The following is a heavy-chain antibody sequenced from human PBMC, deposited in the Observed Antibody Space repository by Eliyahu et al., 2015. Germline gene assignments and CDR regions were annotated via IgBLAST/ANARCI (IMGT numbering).Heavy chain of an antibody. CDR3: ASCRRYSYGPFDY. CDR1: GYSISSGYY. V-gene: IGHV4-38-2*02. J-gene: IGHJ4*02. Sequence: QVQLQESGPGLVKPSXTLSLTCTVSGYSISSGYYWGWXRXPPGKGLEWIGTIYHGGSTYYXPSLKSRVTISVDTSKNQLSLKLRSVTAADTAVYYCASCRRYSYGPFDYWGQGTLVTVSS. D-gene: IGHD5-18*01. CDR2: IYHGGST.